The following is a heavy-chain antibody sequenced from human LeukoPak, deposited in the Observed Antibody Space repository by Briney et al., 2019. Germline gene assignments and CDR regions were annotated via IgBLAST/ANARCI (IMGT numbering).Heavy chain of an antibody. CDR2: IKSDGST. Sequence: GGSLRLSCAASGFTFSSYWMHWVRQAPGKGLVWVSRIKSDGSTNYADSVKGRFTISRDNAKNTLSLQMNSLRAEDTCVYYCARAPSEIGGYYPEYFRQWGQGTLVTVSS. V-gene: IGHV3-74*01. CDR3: ARAPSEIGGYYPEYFRQ. D-gene: IGHD3-22*01. J-gene: IGHJ1*01. CDR1: GFTFSSYW.